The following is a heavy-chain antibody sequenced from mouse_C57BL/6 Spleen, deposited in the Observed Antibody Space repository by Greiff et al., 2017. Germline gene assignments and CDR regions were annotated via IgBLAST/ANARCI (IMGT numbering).Heavy chain of an antibody. CDR1: GYAFSSSW. J-gene: IGHJ4*01. CDR2: IYPGDGDT. V-gene: IGHV1-82*01. D-gene: IGHD1-1*01. CDR3: ARGTTVVANAMDY. Sequence: VQLQQSGPELVKPGASVKISCKASGYAFSSSWLNWVKQRPGKGLEWIGRIYPGDGDTNYNGKFKGQATLTADKSSSTAYMQLSSLTSEDSAVYFCARGTTVVANAMDYWGQGTSVTVSS.